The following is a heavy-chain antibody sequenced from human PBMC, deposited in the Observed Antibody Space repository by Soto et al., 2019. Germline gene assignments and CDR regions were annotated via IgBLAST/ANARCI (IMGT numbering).Heavy chain of an antibody. CDR3: TTDSYSTMIVVRFDY. J-gene: IGHJ4*01. CDR2: IYSGGST. V-gene: IGHV3-53*01. D-gene: IGHD3-22*01. Sequence: SLRLSCAASGFTVSSNYMSWVRQAPGKGLEWVSVIYSGGSTNYADSVKGRFTVSRHNSKNTLYLQMNSLKTEDTGIYYCTTDSYSTMIVVRFDYWGHGTLVTVSS. CDR1: GFTVSSNY.